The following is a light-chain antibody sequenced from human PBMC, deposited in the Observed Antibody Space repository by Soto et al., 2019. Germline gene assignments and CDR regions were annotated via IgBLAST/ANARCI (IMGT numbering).Light chain of an antibody. Sequence: DIQMTQSPSSLSASVGDRVTITCRASQGINSFLAWYQQKPGKVPKLLIYAASTLQSGVPSRFRGSGSGTDFTLTISSLQPEDVATYYCQKYNSAPRTFGQGTKVEI. CDR3: QKYNSAPRT. CDR2: AAS. J-gene: IGKJ1*01. V-gene: IGKV1-27*01. CDR1: QGINSF.